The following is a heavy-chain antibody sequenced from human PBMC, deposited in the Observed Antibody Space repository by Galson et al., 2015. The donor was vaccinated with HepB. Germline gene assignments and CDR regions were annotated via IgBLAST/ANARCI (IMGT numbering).Heavy chain of an antibody. CDR1: GYSFTNYW. D-gene: IGHD4-17*01. V-gene: IGHV5-51*01. Sequence: QSGAEVKKPGESLKISCKGSGYSFTNYWIGWVRQMPGKGLEWMGIVYPGNSDTRYSPSFQGQVTFSADKSTSTAYLQWSSLKASDTAMYYCARLPSTETYWYFDLWGRGTLVTVSP. CDR3: ARLPSTETYWYFDL. CDR2: VYPGNSDT. J-gene: IGHJ2*01.